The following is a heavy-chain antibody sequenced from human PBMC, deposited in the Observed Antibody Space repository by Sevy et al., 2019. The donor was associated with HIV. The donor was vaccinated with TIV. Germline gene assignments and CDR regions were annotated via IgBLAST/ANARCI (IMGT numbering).Heavy chain of an antibody. CDR3: ARDTAAGFDY. J-gene: IGHJ4*02. CDR1: GFTFGSYW. CDR2: IKQGGSER. V-gene: IGHV3-7*01. Sequence: GGSLRLSCAASGFTFGSYWMSWVRQAPGRGLEWVANIKQGGSERNYVDSVMGRFSISRDNAKKSLYLQMNSLRAEDSAVYYCARDTAAGFDYWGQGTLVTVSS. D-gene: IGHD6-13*01.